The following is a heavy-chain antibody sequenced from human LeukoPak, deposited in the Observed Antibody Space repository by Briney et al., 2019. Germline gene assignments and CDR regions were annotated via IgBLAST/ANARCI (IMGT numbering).Heavy chain of an antibody. CDR2: IYYSGST. CDR3: ARVHYGSGSYLSLDFDY. D-gene: IGHD3-10*01. J-gene: IGHJ4*02. Sequence: SETLSLTCTVSGGSISSYYWGWIRQPPGKELEWIGSIYYSGSTYYNPSLKSRVTISVDTSKNQFSVKLSSVTAADTAVYYCARVHYGSGSYLSLDFDYWGQGTLVTVSS. CDR1: GGSISSYY. V-gene: IGHV4-39*07.